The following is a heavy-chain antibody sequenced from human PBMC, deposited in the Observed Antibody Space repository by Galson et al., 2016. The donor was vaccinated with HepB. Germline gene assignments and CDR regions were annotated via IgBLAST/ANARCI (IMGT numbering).Heavy chain of an antibody. CDR3: ARGASSSSYGSRWFDP. D-gene: IGHD6-6*01. CDR2: IYYSGSA. Sequence: TLSLPCTVSGGFIRSYYWSWIRQPPGKGLEWIGYIYYSGSANYNPSLMSRVTISVDSSKNQFSLKLSSVTAADTAVYFRARGASSSSYGSRWFDPWGQGILVTVSS. CDR1: GGFIRSYY. J-gene: IGHJ5*02. V-gene: IGHV4-59*01.